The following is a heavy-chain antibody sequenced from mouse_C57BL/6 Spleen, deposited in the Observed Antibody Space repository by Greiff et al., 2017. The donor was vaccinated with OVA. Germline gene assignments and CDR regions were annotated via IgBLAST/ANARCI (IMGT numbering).Heavy chain of an antibody. J-gene: IGHJ3*01. Sequence: LVESGPELVKPGASVKISCKASGYAFSSSWMNWVKQRPGKGLEWIGRIYPGDGDTNYNGKFKGKATLTADKSSSTAYMQLSSLTSEDSAVYFCARLGYYGSIFAYWGQGTLVTVSA. D-gene: IGHD1-1*01. CDR3: ARLGYYGSIFAY. CDR2: IYPGDGDT. V-gene: IGHV1-82*01. CDR1: GYAFSSSW.